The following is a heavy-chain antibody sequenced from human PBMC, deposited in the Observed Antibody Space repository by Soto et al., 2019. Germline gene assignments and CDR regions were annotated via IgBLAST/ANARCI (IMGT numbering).Heavy chain of an antibody. CDR2: IYYSGST. J-gene: IGHJ6*02. CDR1: GGSISSYY. Sequence: QVQLQESGPGLVKASETLSLTCTVSGGSISSYYWSWIRQPPGKGLEWIGYIYYSGSTNYNPSLKSRVTISVDTSKNQFSLKLSSVTAADTAVYYSARGEYCSGGSCYLHYYYGMDVWGQGTTVTVSS. CDR3: ARGEYCSGGSCYLHYYYGMDV. V-gene: IGHV4-59*01. D-gene: IGHD2-15*01.